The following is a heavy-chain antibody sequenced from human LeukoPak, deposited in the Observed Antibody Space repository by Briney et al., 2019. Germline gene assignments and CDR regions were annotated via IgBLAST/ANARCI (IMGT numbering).Heavy chain of an antibody. CDR1: GFTFSNYW. J-gene: IGHJ6*03. V-gene: IGHV3-74*01. D-gene: IGHD6-19*01. Sequence: GGSLRLSCAASGFTFSNYWMHWVRQAPGKGLVWVSRINSDGSSTSYADSVKGRFTISRDNSKNTLYLQMNSLRAEDTAVYYCAKVASPSSGWYHYYYYMDVWGKGTTVTISS. CDR3: AKVASPSSGWYHYYYYMDV. CDR2: INSDGSST.